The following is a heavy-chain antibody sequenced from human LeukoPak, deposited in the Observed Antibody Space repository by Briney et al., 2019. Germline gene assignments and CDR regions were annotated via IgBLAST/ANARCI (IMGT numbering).Heavy chain of an antibody. CDR3: ARDGFGTGSN. CDR1: GFTFSSYW. D-gene: IGHD3-16*01. V-gene: IGHV3-7*03. J-gene: IGHJ4*02. Sequence: GGSLRLSCAASGFTFSSYWMNWARQAPGKGLEWVASINHNGNVNYYVDSVKGRFTISRDTSRNTLFLQMNGLRADDTAVYYCARDGFGTGSNWGQGTLVTVSS. CDR2: INHNGNVN.